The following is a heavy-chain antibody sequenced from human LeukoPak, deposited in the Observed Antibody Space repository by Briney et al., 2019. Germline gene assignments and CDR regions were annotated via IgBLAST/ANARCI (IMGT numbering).Heavy chain of an antibody. V-gene: IGHV1-58*02. CDR1: GGTFSSYA. Sequence: ASVKVSCKASGGTFSSYAIIWVRQARGQRLEWIGWIVVGSGNTNYAQKFQERVTITRDMSTSTAYMELRSLRSDDTAVYYCAREGVGDIVVVPAAKGSFYYYMDVWGKGTTVTVSS. CDR2: IVVGSGNT. D-gene: IGHD2-2*01. CDR3: AREGVGDIVVVPAAKGSFYYYMDV. J-gene: IGHJ6*03.